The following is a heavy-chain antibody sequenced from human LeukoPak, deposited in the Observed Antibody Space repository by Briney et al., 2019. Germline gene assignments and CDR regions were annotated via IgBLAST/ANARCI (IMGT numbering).Heavy chain of an antibody. D-gene: IGHD3-3*01. Sequence: SGPTLAKPTQTLTLTCTFSGFSLSTSGVGVGWIRQPPGKALEWLALIYWDDDKRYSPSLKSRLTITKDTSKNQVGLIMTNMDPVDTATYYCTHSLARDSGITIFGVVITKGGSFDYWGQGTLVTVSS. J-gene: IGHJ4*02. CDR2: IYWDDDK. CDR1: GFSLSTSGVG. CDR3: THSLARDSGITIFGVVITKGGSFDY. V-gene: IGHV2-5*02.